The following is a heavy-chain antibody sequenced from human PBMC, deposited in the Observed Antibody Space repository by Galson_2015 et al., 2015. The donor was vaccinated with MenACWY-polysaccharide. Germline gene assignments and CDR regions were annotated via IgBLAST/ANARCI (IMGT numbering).Heavy chain of an antibody. D-gene: IGHD6-19*01. J-gene: IGHJ5*02. CDR1: GLTVDIHS. CDR2: ISSDGGDK. CDR3: VRDGGGGNGWYWFDL. V-gene: IGHV3-30-3*01. Sequence: SLRLCCAAAGLTVDIHSLHWVRQAPGKGLEWVALISSDGGDKYYADSVKGRFTISRDNHKNMVFLEMNSLRAEDTAVYYCVRDGGGGNGWYWFDLWGQGTRVTVSS.